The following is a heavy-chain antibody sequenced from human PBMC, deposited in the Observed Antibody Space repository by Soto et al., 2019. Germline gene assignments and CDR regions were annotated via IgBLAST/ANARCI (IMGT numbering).Heavy chain of an antibody. CDR1: GFTFSRDG. V-gene: IGHV3-23*01. CDR3: AKERATTTASDY. CDR2: VTDNGRST. Sequence: GGSLRLSCAASGFTFSRDGMSWVRQAPGKGLEWVSLVTDNGRSTYYADSVKGRFTISRDNTKNTLFLQMNSLRAEDTAVYYCAKERATTTASDYWGQGALVTVSS. D-gene: IGHD4-17*01. J-gene: IGHJ4*02.